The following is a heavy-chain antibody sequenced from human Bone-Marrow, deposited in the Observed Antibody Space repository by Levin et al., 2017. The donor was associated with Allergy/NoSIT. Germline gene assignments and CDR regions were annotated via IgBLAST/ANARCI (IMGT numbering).Heavy chain of an antibody. V-gene: IGHV4-31*03. D-gene: IGHD3-10*01. CDR2: IYYNGST. CDR3: ARVLAGFDGSAMAYDY. Sequence: SQTLSLTCTVSGASIRSGAYYWSWVRQPPGQGLEWIGYIYYNGSTYFNPSLKSRVSISVDMPKNQFSLKLSSVTAADTAHYYCARVLAGFDGSAMAYDYWGRGSLVTVSS. J-gene: IGHJ4*02. CDR1: GASIRSGAYY.